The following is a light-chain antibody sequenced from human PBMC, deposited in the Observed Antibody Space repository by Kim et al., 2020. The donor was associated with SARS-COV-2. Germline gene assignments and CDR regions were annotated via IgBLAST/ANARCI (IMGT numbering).Light chain of an antibody. J-gene: IGLJ2*01. CDR1: NIGSKS. V-gene: IGLV3-21*04. CDR3: QVWDRSSVV. Sequence: YELTQPPSVSVAPGKTARITCGGNNIGSKSVHWYQQKPGQAPVLVIYYDSDRPSGIPERFSGSNSGNTATLTISRVEAGDEADYYCQVWDRSSVVFVGG. CDR2: YDS.